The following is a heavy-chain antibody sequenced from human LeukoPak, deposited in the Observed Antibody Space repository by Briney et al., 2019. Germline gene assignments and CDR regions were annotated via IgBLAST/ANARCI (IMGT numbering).Heavy chain of an antibody. D-gene: IGHD6-19*01. Sequence: GGSLRLSCPASGFTFSSYAMSWVRQAAGKGLEWVSAISGSGGSTYYADSVKGRFTISRHNSKNTLYLQMNSLRAEDTAVYYCASPLWWLVTYYCYGMDVWGQGTTVTVSS. V-gene: IGHV3-23*01. CDR2: ISGSGGST. CDR1: GFTFSSYA. CDR3: ASPLWWLVTYYCYGMDV. J-gene: IGHJ6*02.